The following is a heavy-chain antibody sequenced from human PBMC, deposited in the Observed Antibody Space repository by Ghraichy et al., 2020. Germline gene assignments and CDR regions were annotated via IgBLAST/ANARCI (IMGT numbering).Heavy chain of an antibody. Sequence: GGSLRLSCAASGFAFSNYAIHWVRQAPGKGLEWVAVISFDGSEKDYIDSAKGRFTISRDNSENTVYLHMNNLRPEDTGVYHCARDLRQFEWLLPDFSGQGTLVAVS. V-gene: IGHV3-30*04. D-gene: IGHD5-12*01. CDR1: GFAFSNYA. J-gene: IGHJ4*02. CDR3: ARDLRQFEWLLPDF. CDR2: ISFDGSEK.